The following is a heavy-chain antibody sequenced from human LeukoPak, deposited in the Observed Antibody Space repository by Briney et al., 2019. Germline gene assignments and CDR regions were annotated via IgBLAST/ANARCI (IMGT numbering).Heavy chain of an antibody. Sequence: QPGGSLRLSCAASGFTVSSNYMSWVRQAPGKGLEWVSVMYSGGSTYYADSVRGRFTISRDNSKNTLYLQMDSLRAEDTAVYYCARDPGILTGYDYWGQGTLVTVSS. CDR2: MYSGGST. J-gene: IGHJ4*02. CDR1: GFTVSSNY. D-gene: IGHD3-9*01. CDR3: ARDPGILTGYDY. V-gene: IGHV3-53*01.